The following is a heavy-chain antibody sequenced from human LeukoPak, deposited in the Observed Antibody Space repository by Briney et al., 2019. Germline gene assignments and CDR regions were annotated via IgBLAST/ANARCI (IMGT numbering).Heavy chain of an antibody. CDR2: IKQDGSEK. D-gene: IGHD2-15*01. V-gene: IGHV3-7*01. CDR1: GFTFSSYW. Sequence: GGSLRLSCAASGFTFSSYWMSWVRQAPGKGLEWVTNIKQDGSEKYYVDSVKGRFTISRDNSKNTLYLQMNSLRAEDTAVYYCAKYTLMQAFDIWGQGTMVTVSS. J-gene: IGHJ3*02. CDR3: AKYTLMQAFDI.